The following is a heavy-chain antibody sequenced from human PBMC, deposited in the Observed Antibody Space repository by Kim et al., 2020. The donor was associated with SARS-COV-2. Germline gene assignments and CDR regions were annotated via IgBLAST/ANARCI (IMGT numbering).Heavy chain of an antibody. V-gene: IGHV3-74*01. Sequence: GGSLRLSCAASGFTFSSHWMHWVRQAPGKGLVWFSRINTDVSATDYADSVKGRFTISRDNAKNTLYLQVNSLRPEDTAVYYCARAVYNSAPGIDDWGRGTLVIVSS. J-gene: IGHJ4*02. CDR1: GFTFSSHW. D-gene: IGHD1-1*01. CDR3: ARAVYNSAPGIDD. CDR2: INTDVSAT.